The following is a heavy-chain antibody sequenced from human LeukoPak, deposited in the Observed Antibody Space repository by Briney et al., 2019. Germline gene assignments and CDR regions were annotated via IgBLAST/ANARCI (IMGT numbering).Heavy chain of an antibody. CDR2: INSDGSNT. Sequence: GGSLRLSCAASGFTFSSYWMHWVRHAPGKGLVWVSRINSDGSNTDYADSVKGRFTISRDNAKNTLYLQMDSLRAEDTAVYYCARGPDYYHRSGCFDYWGQGTLVTVSS. V-gene: IGHV3-74*01. D-gene: IGHD3-22*01. CDR3: ARGPDYYHRSGCFDY. J-gene: IGHJ4*02. CDR1: GFTFSSYW.